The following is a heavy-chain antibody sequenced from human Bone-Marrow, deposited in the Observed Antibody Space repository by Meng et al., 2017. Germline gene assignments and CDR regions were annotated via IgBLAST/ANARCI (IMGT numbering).Heavy chain of an antibody. D-gene: IGHD3-16*01. J-gene: IGHJ5*02. CDR2: ISSSGSTI. CDR1: GFTFSSYE. V-gene: IGHV3-48*03. Sequence: GESLKISCAASGFTFSSYEMNWVRQAPGKGLEWVSYISSSGSTIYYADSVKGRFTISRDNAKNSLYLQMNSLRAEDTDVYFCADGRNYHSGSHPWGQGTLVTVSS. CDR3: ADGRNYHSGSHP.